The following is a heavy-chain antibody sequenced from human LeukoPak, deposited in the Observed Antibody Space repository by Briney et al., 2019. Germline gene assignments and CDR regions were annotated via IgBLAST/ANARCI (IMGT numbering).Heavy chain of an antibody. J-gene: IGHJ6*02. V-gene: IGHV3-23*01. CDR3: VKDRVPDSGWSFDV. Sequence: GGSLRLSCTTSGFTFATYSMSWVRQAPGQGLEWVASIFGSASKIYHADSVKGRFTVSRDNSKNTLYLQMNGLRVEDTALYYCVKDRVPDSGWSFDVWGQGTTVTVSS. D-gene: IGHD6-19*01. CDR1: GFTFATYS. CDR2: IFGSASKI.